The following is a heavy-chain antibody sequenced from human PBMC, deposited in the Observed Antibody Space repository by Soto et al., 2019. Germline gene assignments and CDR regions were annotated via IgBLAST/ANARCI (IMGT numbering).Heavy chain of an antibody. Sequence: QVQLQESGPGLVKPSQTLSLTCIVSGGSTSSGDYYRSWIRQYPGKGLEWIGSIHYRGTIYYNPYLRSRATMSVDTSNFQFSLKLSSVTAAETAVYYCTRGLDWAKLGYWGQGTLVTVSS. J-gene: IGHJ4*02. CDR2: IHYRGTI. D-gene: IGHD3-16*01. V-gene: IGHV4-31*03. CDR3: TRGLDWAKLGY. CDR1: GGSTSSGDYY.